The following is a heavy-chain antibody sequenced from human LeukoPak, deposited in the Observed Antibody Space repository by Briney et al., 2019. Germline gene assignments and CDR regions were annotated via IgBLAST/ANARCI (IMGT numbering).Heavy chain of an antibody. CDR1: GFTFSSYS. CDR3: ARAGRRLLFLES. J-gene: IGHJ4*02. Sequence: GGSLRLPCAASGFTFSSYSMNWVRQAPGKGLEWVSYISTSSNTIYYADSVKGRFTISRDNSKNTLYLQMNSLRAEDTAVYYCARAGRRLLFLESWGLGTLVTVSS. D-gene: IGHD6-6*01. CDR2: ISTSSNTI. V-gene: IGHV3-48*01.